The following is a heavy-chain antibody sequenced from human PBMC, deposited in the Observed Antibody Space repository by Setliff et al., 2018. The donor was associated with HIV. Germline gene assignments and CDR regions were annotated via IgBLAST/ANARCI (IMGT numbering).Heavy chain of an antibody. CDR3: ARAVIRREDRGMWTKLWSAPNHMDV. CDR1: GDSISSGGYY. J-gene: IGHJ6*03. V-gene: IGHV4-61*08. Sequence: SETLSLTCTVSGDSISSGGYYWVWIRQSPGKGLEWIGHIHYGGGTYYNPSLESRVSISRDTSKNQFSLNLRDVTAGDTALYYCARAVIRREDRGMWTKLWSAPNHMDVWGKGITVTVSS. CDR2: IHYGGGT. D-gene: IGHD3-10*01.